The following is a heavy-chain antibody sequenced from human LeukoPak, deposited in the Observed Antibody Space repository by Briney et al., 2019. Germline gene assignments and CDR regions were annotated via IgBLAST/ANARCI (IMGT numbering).Heavy chain of an antibody. V-gene: IGHV4-39*01. CDR3: ARPLNSGQAGGAFDI. Sequence: SETLSLTCTVSGGSISSSSYYWAWIRQPPGKGLEWIGSIYYSGSTYYNPFLKSRVTISVDTSKNQFSLKLSSVTAADTAVYYCARPLNSGQAGGAFDIWGRGTMVTVSS. CDR2: IYYSGST. J-gene: IGHJ3*02. CDR1: GGSISSSSYY. D-gene: IGHD1-26*01.